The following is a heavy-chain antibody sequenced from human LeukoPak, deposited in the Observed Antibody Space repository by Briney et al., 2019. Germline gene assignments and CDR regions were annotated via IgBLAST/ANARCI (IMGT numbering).Heavy chain of an antibody. V-gene: IGHV3-43*02. CDR2: ISGDGGST. D-gene: IGHD2-2*01. J-gene: IGHJ4*02. CDR3: ARDQRYCSSSSCPWEPFDY. Sequence: PGGSLRLSCAAPGFMFHDYAIHWVRQAPGKGLEWVSLISGDGGSTFYADSVKGRFTISRDNAKNSLYLQMNSLRAEDTAVYYCARDQRYCSSSSCPWEPFDYWGQGTLVTVSS. CDR1: GFMFHDYA.